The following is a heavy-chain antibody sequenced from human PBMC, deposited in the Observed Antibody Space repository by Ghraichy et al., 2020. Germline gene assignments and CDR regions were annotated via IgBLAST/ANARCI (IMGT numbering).Heavy chain of an antibody. Sequence: SETLSLTCIVSGGSISSYYWSWIRQPPGKGLEWIGYIYYSGSTNYNPSLKSRVTISVDTSKNQFSLKLSPVTAADTAGYYCASRNIPGQYGGDGNDKNSVDDGGQGTLVTV. J-gene: IGHJ4*02. CDR1: GGSISSYY. CDR3: ASRNIPGQYGGDGNDKNSVDD. V-gene: IGHV4-59*01. CDR2: IYYSGST. D-gene: IGHD5-12*01.